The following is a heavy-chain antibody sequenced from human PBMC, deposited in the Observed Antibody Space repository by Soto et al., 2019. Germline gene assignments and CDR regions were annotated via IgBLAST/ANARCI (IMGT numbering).Heavy chain of an antibody. CDR1: GYTFSSYG. CDR2: IRSSGSPI. J-gene: IGHJ4*02. Sequence: PGGSLRLSCAASGYTFSSYGMNWVRQAPGKGLEWLSFIRSSGSPIYYADSVKGRFTISRDIAKNSVYLQMNSLRGEDTAVYYCVRDMQLWRLDSWGQGTLVTVSS. D-gene: IGHD2-21*01. CDR3: VRDMQLWRLDS. V-gene: IGHV3-48*01.